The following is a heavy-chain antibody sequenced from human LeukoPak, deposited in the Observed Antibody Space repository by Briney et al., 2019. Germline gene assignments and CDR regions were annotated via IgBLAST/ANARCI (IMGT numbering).Heavy chain of an antibody. CDR3: ARYSYSGSYYHFDY. CDR1: GGSLSSSSYY. CDR2: IYYSGST. D-gene: IGHD1-26*01. V-gene: IGHV4-39*01. Sequence: SETLSLTCTVSGGSLSSSSYYWGWIRQPPGTGLEWVGSIYYSGSTYYNPSLKSRVTISVDTSKNQFSLKLSSVTAADTAVYYCARYSYSGSYYHFDYWGQGTLVTVSS. J-gene: IGHJ4*02.